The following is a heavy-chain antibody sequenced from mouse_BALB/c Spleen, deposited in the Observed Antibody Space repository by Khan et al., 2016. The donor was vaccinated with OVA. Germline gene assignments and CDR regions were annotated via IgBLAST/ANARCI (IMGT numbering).Heavy chain of an antibody. J-gene: IGHJ3*01. CDR3: ARDYWFAY. CDR2: ISSGDTT. V-gene: IGHV5-6-5*01. Sequence: EVQLVESGGGLVKPGGSLKLSCAASGFTFSNYGVSWVRQTPEKRLEWVASISSGDTTYYPDSVKGRFTIFRDNARNILYLQMSSLRSEDTAMYYCARDYWFAYWGQGTLVTVSA. CDR1: GFTFSNYG.